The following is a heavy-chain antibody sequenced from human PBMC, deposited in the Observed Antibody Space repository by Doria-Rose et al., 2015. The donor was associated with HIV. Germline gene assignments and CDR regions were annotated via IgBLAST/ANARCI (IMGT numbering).Heavy chain of an antibody. CDR3: ARIKSSRWYHKYYFDF. J-gene: IGHJ4*02. D-gene: IGHD6-13*01. Sequence: QESGPVLVKPTETLTLTCTVSGVSLSSPGMGVSWIRQPPGTALEWLSNIFSDDERSYKTSLKSRLTISRGTSKSQVVLTMTDMEPVDTATYYCARIKSSRWYHKYYFDFWGQGTLVIVSA. CDR2: IFSDDER. V-gene: IGHV2-26*01. CDR1: GVSLSSPGMG.